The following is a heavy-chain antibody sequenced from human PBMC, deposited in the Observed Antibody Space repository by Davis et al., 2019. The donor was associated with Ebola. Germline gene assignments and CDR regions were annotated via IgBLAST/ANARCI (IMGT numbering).Heavy chain of an antibody. V-gene: IGHV2-5*02. CDR1: GFSLSTSGVT. CDR2: IHWDDDA. Sequence: SGPTLAQPTQTLTLTCSFSGFSLSTSGVTVGWIRQSPGKALEWLALIHWDDDARYSPSLASRLTITKDTSKTQVVLTMTNMDPVDTGTYYGAHRLVRNCYDPFDYWGQGILVTVSS. D-gene: IGHD5-12*01. J-gene: IGHJ4*02. CDR3: AHRLVRNCYDPFDY.